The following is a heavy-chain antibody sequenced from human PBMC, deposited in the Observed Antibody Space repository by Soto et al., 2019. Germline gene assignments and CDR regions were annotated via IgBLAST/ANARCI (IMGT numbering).Heavy chain of an antibody. J-gene: IGHJ3*02. CDR2: ISAYNGNT. CDR3: AGNFVRRVVTAHDAFDI. D-gene: IGHD2-21*02. Sequence: QVQLVQSGAEVKKPGASVKVSCKASGYTFTSYGISWVRQAPGQGLEWMGWISAYNGNTNYAQKLQGRVTMTTDTATSTAVMELRSLRSDDTAVYYCAGNFVRRVVTAHDAFDIWGQGTMVTVSS. V-gene: IGHV1-18*01. CDR1: GYTFTSYG.